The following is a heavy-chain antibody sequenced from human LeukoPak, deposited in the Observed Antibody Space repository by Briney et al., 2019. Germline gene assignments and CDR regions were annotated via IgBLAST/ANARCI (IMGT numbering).Heavy chain of an antibody. CDR3: ASTTYSSWYPLYYYGMDV. V-gene: IGHV6-1*01. D-gene: IGHD6-13*01. CDR2: TYYRSKWYN. J-gene: IGHJ6*02. Sequence: PSQTLSLTCVISGDSVSSNSAAWNWIRQSPSRGLEWLGRTYYRSKWYNDYAVSVKSRITINPDTSKNQFSLQLNSVTPEDTAVYYCASTTYSSWYPLYYYGMDVWGQGTTVTVSS. CDR1: GDSVSSNSAA.